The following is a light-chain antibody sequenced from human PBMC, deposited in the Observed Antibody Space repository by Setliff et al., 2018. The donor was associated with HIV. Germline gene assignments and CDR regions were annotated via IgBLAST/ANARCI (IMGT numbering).Light chain of an antibody. CDR1: NSDVGSYNL. V-gene: IGLV2-23*02. J-gene: IGLJ2*01. CDR2: EDN. Sequence: SVLAQPASVSGSPGQSTTITCTGTNSDVGSYNLVSWYQHHPGKAPKLIIYEDNKRPSGVSNRFSGSKSGNTASLTISGLQAEDEADYHCCSYAGSSSFQFGGGTKVTVL. CDR3: CSYAGSSSFQ.